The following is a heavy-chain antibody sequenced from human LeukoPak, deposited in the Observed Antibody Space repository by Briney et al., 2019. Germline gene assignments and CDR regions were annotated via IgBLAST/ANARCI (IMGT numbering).Heavy chain of an antibody. J-gene: IGHJ4*02. CDR3: ASSFRSSSWCSIDY. V-gene: IGHV1-69*01. Sequence: SVKVSFTASGGTFSSYAISWVRQAPGQGLEWMGGIIPIFGTANYAQKFQGRVTITADESTSTAYMELSSLRSEDTAVYYCASSFRSSSWCSIDYWGQGTLVTVSS. D-gene: IGHD6-13*01. CDR1: GGTFSSYA. CDR2: IIPIFGTA.